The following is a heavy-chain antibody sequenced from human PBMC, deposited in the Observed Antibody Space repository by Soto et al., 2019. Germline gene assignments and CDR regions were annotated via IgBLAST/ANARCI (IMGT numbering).Heavy chain of an antibody. CDR2: IYYSGST. V-gene: IGHV4-59*08. D-gene: IGHD6-19*01. J-gene: IGHJ4*02. CDR1: GGSISSYY. Sequence: QVQLQESGPGLVKPSETLSLTCTVSGGSISSYYWSWIRQPPGKGLEWIGYIYYSGSTNYNPSLKSRVTKPVDTSKNQFSLKLSSVTAADTAVYYCARYWLSSGWYYFDYWGQGTLVTVSS. CDR3: ARYWLSSGWYYFDY.